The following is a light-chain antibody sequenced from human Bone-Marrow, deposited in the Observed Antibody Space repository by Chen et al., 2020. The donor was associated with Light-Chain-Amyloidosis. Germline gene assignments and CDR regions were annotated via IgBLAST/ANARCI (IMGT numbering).Light chain of an antibody. V-gene: IGLV6-57*01. CDR1: SGSIANNY. CDR3: QSYQGSSQGV. CDR2: EDD. Sequence: FMLTQPHSVSESPGKTVIISCTRSSGSIANNYVQWYQQRPGSSPTTVIYEDDQRPSGVPERFSGSIDRSSNSASLTISGLKTEDEADYYCQSYQGSSQGVFGGGTKLTVL. J-gene: IGLJ3*02.